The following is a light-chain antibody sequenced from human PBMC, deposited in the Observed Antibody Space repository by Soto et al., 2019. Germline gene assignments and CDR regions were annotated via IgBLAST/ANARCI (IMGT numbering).Light chain of an antibody. Sequence: QSVLTQPPSASGTPGQRVTISCSGSSSHIGSNPVNWYRQLPGTAPKLLIYSNNQRPSGVPDRFSGSKSGTSASLAISGLQSEDEADYYCAAWHDSLNGGVFGGGTKVTVL. J-gene: IGLJ3*02. CDR2: SNN. V-gene: IGLV1-44*01. CDR3: AAWHDSLNGGV. CDR1: SSHIGSNP.